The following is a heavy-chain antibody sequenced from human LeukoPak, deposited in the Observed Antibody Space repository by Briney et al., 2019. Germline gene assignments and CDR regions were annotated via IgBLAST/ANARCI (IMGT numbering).Heavy chain of an antibody. CDR3: ARASRLVRSAFDI. CDR2: IYYTGTT. D-gene: IGHD6-19*01. V-gene: IGHV4-39*07. CDR1: GGSIIDTNYY. J-gene: IGHJ3*02. Sequence: SETLSLTCSVSGGSIIDTNYYWAWIRQPPGKGLEWIANIYYTGTTYYNPSLKSRVIISVDTSKNQFSLKLYSVTAADTAVYYCARASRLVRSAFDIWGQGTMVTVSS.